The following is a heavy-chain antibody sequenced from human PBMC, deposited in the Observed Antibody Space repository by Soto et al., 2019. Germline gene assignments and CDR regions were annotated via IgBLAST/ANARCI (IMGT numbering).Heavy chain of an antibody. J-gene: IGHJ4*02. Sequence: SETLSLTCAVYGGSFSGYYWSWIRQPPGKGLEWIGEINHSGSTNYNPSLKSRVTISVDTSKNQFSLKLGSVTAADTAVYYCARSTVPAAMVYFDYWGQGTLVTVSS. CDR2: INHSGST. CDR3: ARSTVPAAMVYFDY. D-gene: IGHD2-2*01. V-gene: IGHV4-34*01. CDR1: GGSFSGYY.